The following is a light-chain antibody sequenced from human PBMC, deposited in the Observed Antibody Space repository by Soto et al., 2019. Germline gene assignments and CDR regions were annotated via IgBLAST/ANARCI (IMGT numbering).Light chain of an antibody. CDR3: SSYISTSILNV. V-gene: IGLV2-14*03. Sequence: QSALTQAASVSGSPGQSITISCTGTSSDVGGYDYVSWYQQHPGKAPKLIIYDVSNRPSGVSNRFSGSKSGNTASLTISGLQAEDEDDYYCSSYISTSILNVFGTGTKLTVL. CDR2: DVS. CDR1: SSDVGGYDY. J-gene: IGLJ1*01.